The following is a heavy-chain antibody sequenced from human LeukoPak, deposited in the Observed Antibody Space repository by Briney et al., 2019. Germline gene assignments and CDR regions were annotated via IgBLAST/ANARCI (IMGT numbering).Heavy chain of an antibody. CDR2: MNPNSGNT. D-gene: IGHD3-9*01. Sequence: ASVKVSCKASGYAFTSYDINWVRQATGQGLEWMGWMNPNSGNTGYAQKFQGRVTMTRNTSISTAYMELSGPRSEDTAVYYCARVYDILTGYYEFDYWSQGTLVTVSS. V-gene: IGHV1-8*01. CDR3: ARVYDILTGYYEFDY. CDR1: GYAFTSYD. J-gene: IGHJ4*02.